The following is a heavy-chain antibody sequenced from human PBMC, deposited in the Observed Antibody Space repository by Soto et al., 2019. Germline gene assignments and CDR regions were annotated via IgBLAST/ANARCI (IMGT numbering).Heavy chain of an antibody. J-gene: IGHJ5*02. D-gene: IGHD3-3*01. V-gene: IGHV4-61*01. CDR2: IYYSGST. CDR1: GGSVSSGSYY. CDR3: ATILDLTGGWFDP. Sequence: SETLSLTCTVSGGSVSSGSYYWSWIRQPPGKGLEWIGYIYYSGSTNYNPSLKSRVTISVDTSKNQFSLKLSSVTAADTAVYYCATILDLTGGWFDPWGQGTLVTVSS.